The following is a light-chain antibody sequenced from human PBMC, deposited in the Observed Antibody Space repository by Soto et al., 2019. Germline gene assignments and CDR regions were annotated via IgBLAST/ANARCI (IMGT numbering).Light chain of an antibody. Sequence: QSVLTQPASVSGSLGQSITISCTGTRTDIGGYNYVSWYQQYPGKAPKLVICEVTSRPSGISDRFSGSKSGNTASLTISGLQAEDEADYFCTSYTNSKAYILFGGATQLTVL. CDR2: EVT. J-gene: IGLJ2*01. CDR1: RTDIGGYNY. CDR3: TSYTNSKAYIL. V-gene: IGLV2-14*01.